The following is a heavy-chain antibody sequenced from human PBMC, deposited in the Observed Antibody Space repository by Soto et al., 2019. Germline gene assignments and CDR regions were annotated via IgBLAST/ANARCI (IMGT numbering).Heavy chain of an antibody. CDR3: AKDEGRYYYGMDV. J-gene: IGHJ6*02. Sequence: LSLSCAAPGFTFSSYGMHWVRQAPGKGLEWVAVISYDGSNKYYADSVKGRFTISRDNSKNTLYLQMNSLRAEDTAVYYCAKDEGRYYYGMDVWGQGTTVTVSS. V-gene: IGHV3-30*18. CDR1: GFTFSSYG. CDR2: ISYDGSNK.